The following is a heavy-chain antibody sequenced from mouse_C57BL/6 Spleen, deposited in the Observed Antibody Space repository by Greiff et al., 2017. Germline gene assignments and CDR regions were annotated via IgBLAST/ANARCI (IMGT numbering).Heavy chain of an antibody. J-gene: IGHJ4*01. CDR3: ARTDPLAMDY. Sequence: EVKVVESGGGLVKPGGSLKLSCAASGFTFSDYGMHWVRQAPEKGLEWVAYISSGSSTIYYADTVKGRFTISRDNAKNTLFLQMTSLRSEDTAMYDCARTDPLAMDYWGQGTSVTVSS. V-gene: IGHV5-17*01. D-gene: IGHD6-1*01. CDR2: ISSGSSTI. CDR1: GFTFSDYG.